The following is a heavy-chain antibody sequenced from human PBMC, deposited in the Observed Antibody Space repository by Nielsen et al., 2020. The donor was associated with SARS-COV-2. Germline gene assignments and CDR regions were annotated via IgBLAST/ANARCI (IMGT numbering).Heavy chain of an antibody. CDR3: AREPCTNGVCYHGMDV. Sequence: SVKVSCKASGGTFSSYAISWVRQAPGQGLEWMGGIIPIFGTANYAQKFQGRVTITADESMSTAYMELSSLRSEDTAVYYCAREPCTNGVCYHGMDVWGQGTTVTVSS. V-gene: IGHV1-69*13. D-gene: IGHD2-8*01. J-gene: IGHJ6*02. CDR2: IIPIFGTA. CDR1: GGTFSSYA.